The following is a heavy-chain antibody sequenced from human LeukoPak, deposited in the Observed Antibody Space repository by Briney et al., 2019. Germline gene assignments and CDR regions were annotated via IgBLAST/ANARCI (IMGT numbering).Heavy chain of an antibody. Sequence: GASLRLSCAPSGFTSSIHPMPWVRQAPGKGLEGVAVISFDGSHKYYAYCVTGRFTISRDNAKITLYLQMDSLRTDDTAMYYCARDFGITWAQYYFDYWGQGTLVTVSS. J-gene: IGHJ4*02. CDR3: ARDFGITWAQYYFDY. V-gene: IGHV3-30*04. CDR1: GFTSSIHP. CDR2: ISFDGSHK. D-gene: IGHD3-10*01.